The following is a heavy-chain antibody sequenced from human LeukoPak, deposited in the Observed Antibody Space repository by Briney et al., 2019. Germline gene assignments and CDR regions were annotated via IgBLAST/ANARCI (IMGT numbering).Heavy chain of an antibody. Sequence: SETLSLTCTVSGYSISSGYYWGWIRQPPGKGLEWIGSIYHSGSTYYNPSLKSRVTISVDTSKNQFSLKLSSVTAADTAVYYCARDAGGSYTAGLDYWGQGTLVTVSS. D-gene: IGHD1-26*01. CDR2: IYHSGST. CDR1: GYSISSGYY. V-gene: IGHV4-38-2*02. J-gene: IGHJ4*02. CDR3: ARDAGGSYTAGLDY.